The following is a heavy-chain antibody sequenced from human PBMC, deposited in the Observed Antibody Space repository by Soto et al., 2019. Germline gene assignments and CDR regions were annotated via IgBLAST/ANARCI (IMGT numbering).Heavy chain of an antibody. CDR2: IIPIFGTA. D-gene: IGHD3-10*01. Sequence: SVKVSCKASGGTFSSYAISWVRQAPGQGLEWMGGIIPIFGTANYAQKFQGRVTITADESTSTAYMELSSLRSEDTAVYYCARGRLITMVRGVIISRGPFGPWGQGTLVTVPS. J-gene: IGHJ5*02. CDR1: GGTFSSYA. V-gene: IGHV1-69*13. CDR3: ARGRLITMVRGVIISRGPFGP.